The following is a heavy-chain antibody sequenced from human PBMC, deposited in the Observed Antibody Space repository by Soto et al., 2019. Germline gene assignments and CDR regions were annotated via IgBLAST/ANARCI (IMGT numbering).Heavy chain of an antibody. CDR2: INSDGSST. CDR3: ARDYGSIDD. V-gene: IGHV3-74*01. Sequence: GGSLRLSWAASGFTFSKYWMHWVRQAPGEGLVWVSRINSDGSSTTYADSVKGRFTISRDNAKNTLYLQMNSLRAEDTAVYYCARDYGSIDDWGQGTLVTVSS. J-gene: IGHJ4*02. CDR1: GFTFSKYW. D-gene: IGHD4-17*01.